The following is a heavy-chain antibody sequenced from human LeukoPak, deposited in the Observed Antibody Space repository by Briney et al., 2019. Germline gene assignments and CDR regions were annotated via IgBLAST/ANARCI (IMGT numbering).Heavy chain of an antibody. D-gene: IGHD6-13*01. CDR2: ISNDGSNK. CDR3: AKSGIAAAGQRGYFDY. J-gene: IGHJ4*02. CDR1: GFTFSTYG. Sequence: GGSLRLSCAASGFTFSTYGIHWVRQAPGKGLEWVAVISNDGSNKYYADSVKGRFTVSRDNSKNTVYLQMNSLGGEDTAVYYCAKSGIAAAGQRGYFDYWGQGTLVTVSS. V-gene: IGHV3-30*18.